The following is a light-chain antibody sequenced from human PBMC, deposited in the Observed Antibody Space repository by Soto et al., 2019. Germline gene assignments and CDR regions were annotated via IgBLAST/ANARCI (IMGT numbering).Light chain of an antibody. Sequence: DIHMTQSPSTRCASVCGRVTFTCRASQNIRNWLAWYQQKPGKAPNPLIYDASSLKSGVPARFSGSGSGTEFTLTISSLQPDDFATYYCQQYNTYSTFGQGTRLEIK. CDR1: QNIRNW. CDR2: DAS. CDR3: QQYNTYST. V-gene: IGKV1-5*01. J-gene: IGKJ5*01.